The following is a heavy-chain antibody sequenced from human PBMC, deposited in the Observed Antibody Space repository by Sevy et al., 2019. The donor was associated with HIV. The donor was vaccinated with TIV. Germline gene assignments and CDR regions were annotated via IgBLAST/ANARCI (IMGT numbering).Heavy chain of an antibody. J-gene: IGHJ4*02. Sequence: FLRLSCAASGFIFSTSPMHWVRQAPGKGLECVAILSYDDSDENYADSVKGRFTISRDNSKNTLYLQMNSLRTEDTAMYYCAKDDLGSIDYWGQGTLVTVSS. CDR3: AKDDLGSIDY. D-gene: IGHD3-10*01. CDR2: LSYDDSDE. V-gene: IGHV3-30-3*02. CDR1: GFIFSTSP.